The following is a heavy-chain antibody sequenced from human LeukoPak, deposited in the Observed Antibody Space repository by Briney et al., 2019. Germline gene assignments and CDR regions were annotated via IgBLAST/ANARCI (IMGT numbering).Heavy chain of an antibody. CDR3: AKDWYYYDSSGYYY. J-gene: IGHJ4*02. CDR2: ISYDGSNK. CDR1: GFTFSSYG. V-gene: IGHV3-30*18. D-gene: IGHD3-22*01. Sequence: PGRSLRLSCAASGFTFSSYGMHWVRQAPGKGLEWVAVISYDGSNKYYADSVKGRFTISRDNSKNTLYLQMNSLRAEDTAAYYCAKDWYYYDSSGYYYWGQGTLVTVSS.